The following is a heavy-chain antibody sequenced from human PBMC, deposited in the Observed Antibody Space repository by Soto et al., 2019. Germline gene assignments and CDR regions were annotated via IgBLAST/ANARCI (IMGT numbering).Heavy chain of an antibody. CDR1: GFTFSGYG. CDR3: AKGFWAVAGTRYFDF. J-gene: IGHJ4*02. V-gene: IGHV3-23*01. D-gene: IGHD6-19*01. Sequence: GGSLRLSCAASGFTFSGYGMSWVRQAPGKGLEWVSVISGSGDSTYYADSVKGRFTISRDNSKNTLYLQMNSLRAEDTAVYYCAKGFWAVAGTRYFDFWGQGTQVTVYS. CDR2: ISGSGDST.